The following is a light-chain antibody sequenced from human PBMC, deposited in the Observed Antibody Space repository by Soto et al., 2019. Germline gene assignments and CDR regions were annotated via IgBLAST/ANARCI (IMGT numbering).Light chain of an antibody. J-gene: IGLJ2*01. V-gene: IGLV2-14*01. CDR1: SSDIGGYNY. Sequence: QSALTQPASVSGSPGQSITISCTGTSSDIGGYNYVSWYQQHPGKAPKLMVYEVTNRPSGVSNRFSGSKSGNTASLTISGLQAEDEAHYFCSSYTVTSTPVIFGGGTKLTVL. CDR2: EVT. CDR3: SSYTVTSTPVI.